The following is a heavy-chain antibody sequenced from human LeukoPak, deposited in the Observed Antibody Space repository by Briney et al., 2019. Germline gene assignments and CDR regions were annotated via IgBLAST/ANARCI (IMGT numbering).Heavy chain of an antibody. CDR3: ARGRGYYDNSGYYNYFDY. CDR2: IIPIFGTA. J-gene: IGHJ4*02. Sequence: ASVKVSCKASGGTFNSYAISWVRQAPGQGLEWMGGIIPIFGTANYAQKFQGRVTITADKSTSTAYMELSSLRSEDTAMYYCARGRGYYDNSGYYNYFDYWGQGTLVTVSS. V-gene: IGHV1-69*06. CDR1: GGTFNSYA. D-gene: IGHD3-22*01.